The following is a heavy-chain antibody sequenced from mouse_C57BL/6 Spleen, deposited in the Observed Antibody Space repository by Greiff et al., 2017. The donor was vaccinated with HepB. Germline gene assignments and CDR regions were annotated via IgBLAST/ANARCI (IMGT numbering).Heavy chain of an antibody. J-gene: IGHJ3*01. V-gene: IGHV5-4*01. CDR1: GFTFSSYA. CDR3: ARAGTGTGTWFAY. D-gene: IGHD4-1*01. Sequence: EVQLVESGGGLVKPGGSLKLSCAASGFTFSSYAMSWVRQTPEKRLEWVATISDGGSYTYYPDNVKGRFTISRDNAKNKLYLQMSHLKSEDTAMYYCARAGTGTGTWFAYWGQGTLVTVSA. CDR2: ISDGGSYT.